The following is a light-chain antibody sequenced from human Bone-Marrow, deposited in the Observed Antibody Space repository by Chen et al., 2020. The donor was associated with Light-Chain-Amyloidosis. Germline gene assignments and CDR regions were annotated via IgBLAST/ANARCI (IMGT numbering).Light chain of an antibody. Sequence: SYELTQPPSVSVAPGQTGRLTCSGDDLPTKYAYWYQQKPGQAPVLVRHRDTERPSGISGRFSGSSSGTTATLTISGVQAEDEADYHCQSADSSGTYEVIFGGGTKLTVL. V-gene: IGLV3-25*03. CDR2: RDT. CDR1: DLPTKY. J-gene: IGLJ2*01. CDR3: QSADSSGTYEVI.